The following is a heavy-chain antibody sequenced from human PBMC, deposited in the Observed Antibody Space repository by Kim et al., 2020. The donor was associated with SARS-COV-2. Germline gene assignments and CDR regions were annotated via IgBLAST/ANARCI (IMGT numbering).Heavy chain of an antibody. Sequence: SVKVSCKASGGTFSSYAISWVRQAPGQGLEWMGGIIPIFGTANYAQKFQGRVTITADESTSTAYMELSSLRSEDTAVYYCARAPEWDYDYVWGSYRPGRDYYYYYGMDVWGQGTTVTVSS. CDR2: IIPIFGTA. V-gene: IGHV1-69*13. CDR1: GGTFSSYA. CDR3: ARAPEWDYDYVWGSYRPGRDYYYYYGMDV. J-gene: IGHJ6*02. D-gene: IGHD3-16*02.